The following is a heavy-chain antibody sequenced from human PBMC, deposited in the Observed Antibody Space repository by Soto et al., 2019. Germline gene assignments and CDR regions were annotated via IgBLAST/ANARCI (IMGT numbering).Heavy chain of an antibody. J-gene: IGHJ6*02. CDR3: ARDVPHLLGYESSGYGLDV. CDR2: ISGYNGHT. D-gene: IGHD3-22*01. V-gene: IGHV1-18*04. Sequence: ASVKVSCKASGYSFRSDGISWVRQAPGQGLAWMGWISGYNGHTNYAQSLQGRVVMTTDTSTSTAYMELRSLRSDDTAVYYCARDVPHLLGYESSGYGLDVWGQGTPVTVSS. CDR1: GYSFRSDG.